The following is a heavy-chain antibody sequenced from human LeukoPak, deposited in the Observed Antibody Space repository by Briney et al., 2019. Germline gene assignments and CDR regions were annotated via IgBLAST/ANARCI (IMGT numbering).Heavy chain of an antibody. D-gene: IGHD3-16*01. CDR3: ARPATYYYGYFDY. J-gene: IGHJ4*02. CDR1: GGSFSGYY. Sequence: SSETLSLTCAVYGGSFSGYYWSWIRQPPGKGLEWIGEINHSGSTNYNPSLKSRVTISVDTSKNHLSLKLSSVTAADTAVYYCARPATYYYGYFDYWGQGTLVTVSS. V-gene: IGHV4-34*01. CDR2: INHSGST.